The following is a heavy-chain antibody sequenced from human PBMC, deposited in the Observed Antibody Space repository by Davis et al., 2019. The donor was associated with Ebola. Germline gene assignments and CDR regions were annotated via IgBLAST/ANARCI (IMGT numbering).Heavy chain of an antibody. Sequence: ASVKVSCKASGYTFTGYYMHWVRQAPGQGLEWMGWINPNSGGTNYAQKLQGRVTMTTDTSTSTAYMELRSLRSDDTAVYYCARVCCSSTSCWCYYYYGMDVWGQGTTVTVSS. D-gene: IGHD2-2*01. CDR3: ARVCCSSTSCWCYYYYGMDV. CDR2: INPNSGGT. V-gene: IGHV1-2*02. CDR1: GYTFTGYY. J-gene: IGHJ6*02.